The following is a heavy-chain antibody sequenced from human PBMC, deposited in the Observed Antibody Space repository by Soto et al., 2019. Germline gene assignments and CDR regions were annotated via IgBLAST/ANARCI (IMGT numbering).Heavy chain of an antibody. J-gene: IGHJ4*02. V-gene: IGHV4-39*01. CDR2: IYYSGST. Sequence: QLLESGPGLVKPSETLSLTCTVSGGSISSSSYYWGWIRQPPGKGLEWIGSIYYSGSTYYNPSLKSRVTISVDTSKNQFSLKLSSVTAADTAVYYCARRSGSSFDYWGQGTLVTVSS. CDR1: GGSISSSSYY. D-gene: IGHD1-26*01. CDR3: ARRSGSSFDY.